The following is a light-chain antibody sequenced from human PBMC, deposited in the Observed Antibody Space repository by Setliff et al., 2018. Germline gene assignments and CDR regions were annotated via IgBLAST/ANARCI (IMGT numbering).Light chain of an antibody. CDR1: SSNIGSNA. CDR3: AVWDDNLNGPV. Sequence: GSPGQRVTISCSGTSSNIGSNAVNWYQQFPGTAPKLLIQTNNQRHFGVPDRFSGSKSGASASLAISGLRSGDEADYYCAVWDDNLNGPVFGGGTKVTVL. V-gene: IGLV1-44*01. J-gene: IGLJ2*01. CDR2: TNN.